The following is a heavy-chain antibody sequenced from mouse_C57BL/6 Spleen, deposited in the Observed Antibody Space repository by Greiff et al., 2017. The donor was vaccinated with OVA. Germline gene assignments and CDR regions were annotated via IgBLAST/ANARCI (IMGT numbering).Heavy chain of an antibody. V-gene: IGHV1-26*01. CDR1: GYTFTDYY. D-gene: IGHD4-1*01. CDR2: INPNNGGT. CDR3: ARTPDWAPFDY. Sequence: EVQLQQSGPELVKPGASVKLSCKASGYTFTDYYMHWVKQSHGQSLEWIGDINPNNGGTSYNQKFKGKATFTVDKSSSTAYMELRSLTSEDSAVYYCARTPDWAPFDYWGQGTTLTVSS. J-gene: IGHJ2*01.